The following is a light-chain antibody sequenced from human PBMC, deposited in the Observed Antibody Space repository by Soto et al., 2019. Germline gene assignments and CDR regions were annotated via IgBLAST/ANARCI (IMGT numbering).Light chain of an antibody. CDR1: NSNIGSHT. Sequence: QAVVTQPPSASGTPGQRVTISCSGSNSNIGSHTVNWYQQLPGTAPKLLMYSNNQRPSGVPDRFSGSKSGTSASLAISGLQSEDEADYYCSVWDDSLNGWVFGGGTQLTVL. CDR3: SVWDDSLNGWV. V-gene: IGLV1-44*01. CDR2: SNN. J-gene: IGLJ3*02.